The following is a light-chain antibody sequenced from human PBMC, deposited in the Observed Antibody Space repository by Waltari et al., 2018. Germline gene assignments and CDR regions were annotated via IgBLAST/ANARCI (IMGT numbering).Light chain of an antibody. Sequence: DILMTQSPASLAVSLGERATIHCKSSQSLFYSSNRKNSLAWYQQKPGQSPKLLIYWASTRESGVPDRFSGSGSGTDFTLTISTLQAEDVAVYYCHQYYSLFTFGPGTKVDIK. CDR1: QSLFYSSNRKNS. V-gene: IGKV4-1*01. J-gene: IGKJ3*01. CDR2: WAS. CDR3: HQYYSLFT.